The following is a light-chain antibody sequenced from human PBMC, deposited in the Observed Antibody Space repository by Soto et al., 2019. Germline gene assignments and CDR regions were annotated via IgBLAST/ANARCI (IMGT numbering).Light chain of an antibody. V-gene: IGKV3-15*01. CDR3: QQYDDWLWLT. Sequence: EIVMTNSPATLSLSPGERATLSCRESPSVNICLAWYQQKPGQAHRLFILGASYRANGIPARFSGSGSGTEFNLTISSLQSDDCAVYCCQQYDDWLWLTFGGGTKVEIK. J-gene: IGKJ4*01. CDR1: PSVNIC. CDR2: GAS.